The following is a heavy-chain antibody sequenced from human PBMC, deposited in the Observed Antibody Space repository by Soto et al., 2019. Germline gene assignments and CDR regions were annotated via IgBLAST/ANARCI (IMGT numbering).Heavy chain of an antibody. Sequence: GGSLRLSCVASGFPFSSYAMSWVRQTPGKGLEWVSGISGSGGRTYYADSVKGRLTISRDNSNNALSLQMHILRVEDTAVYFCAKGGYYSLFDIWGQGTMVPVSS. CDR3: AKGGYYSLFDI. CDR1: GFPFSSYA. CDR2: ISGSGGRT. D-gene: IGHD3-16*01. V-gene: IGHV3-23*01. J-gene: IGHJ3*02.